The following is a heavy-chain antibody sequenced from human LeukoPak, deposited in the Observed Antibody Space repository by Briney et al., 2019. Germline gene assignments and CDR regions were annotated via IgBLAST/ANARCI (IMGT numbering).Heavy chain of an antibody. Sequence: PGGSLRLSCAASGFTFSTYWMSWVRQLPGKGLQWVANINEDGSEKDYVDSVKGRFTISRDNAKNSLYLQMNSLRAEDTALYYCAKDRGEVHYYGMDVWGQGTTVTVSS. V-gene: IGHV3-7*03. CDR1: GFTFSTYW. J-gene: IGHJ6*02. CDR2: INEDGSEK. CDR3: AKDRGEVHYYGMDV. D-gene: IGHD3-10*01.